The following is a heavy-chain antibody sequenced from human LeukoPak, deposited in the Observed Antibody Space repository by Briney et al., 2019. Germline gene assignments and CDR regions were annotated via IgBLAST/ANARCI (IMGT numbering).Heavy chain of an antibody. CDR2: IYYCGST. D-gene: IGHD2-15*01. J-gene: IGHJ4*02. CDR3: TGDGCSGSSCYIDY. V-gene: IGHV4-31*03. CDR1: GGSISSGGYH. Sequence: SETVSLTCTVSGGSISSGGYHWSWLRQHPGKGLEWIGYIYYCGSTYYNPSLKSRVTISVDTSKNQFSLKRSSVTAADTAVYCCTGDGCSGSSCYIDYWGQGTLVTVSS.